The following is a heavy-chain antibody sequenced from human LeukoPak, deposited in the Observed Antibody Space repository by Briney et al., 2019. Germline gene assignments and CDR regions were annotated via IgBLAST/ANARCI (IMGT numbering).Heavy chain of an antibody. CDR2: IYYSGST. CDR1: GGSISSYY. J-gene: IGHJ4*02. Sequence: SETLSLTCTVSGGSISSYYWSWIRQPPGKGLEWIGYIYYSGSTNYNPSLKSRVTISVDTSKNRFSLKLSSVTAADTAVYYCARARYSGYDSRVGFDYWGQGTLVTVSS. CDR3: ARARYSGYDSRVGFDY. D-gene: IGHD5-12*01. V-gene: IGHV4-59*08.